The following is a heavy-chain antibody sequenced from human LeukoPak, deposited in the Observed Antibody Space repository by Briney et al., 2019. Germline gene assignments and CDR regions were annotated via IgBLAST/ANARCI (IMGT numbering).Heavy chain of an antibody. Sequence: PSETLSLTCAVYGGSFSGYYWSWIRQPPGKGLEWIGEINHSGSTYYNPSLKSRVTISVDTSKNQFSLKLSSVTAADTAVYYCASGGSSSSGALTDYWGQGTLVTVSS. CDR2: INHSGST. J-gene: IGHJ4*02. V-gene: IGHV4-34*01. CDR1: GGSFSGYY. D-gene: IGHD6-6*01. CDR3: ASGGSSSSGALTDY.